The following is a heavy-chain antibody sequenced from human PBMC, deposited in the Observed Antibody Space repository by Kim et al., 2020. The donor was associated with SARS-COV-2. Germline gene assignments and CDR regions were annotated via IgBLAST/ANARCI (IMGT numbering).Heavy chain of an antibody. CDR1: GFSFSSYG. CDR2: IWYDGSNK. J-gene: IGHJ4*02. D-gene: IGHD1-26*01. CDR3: ARDQAKWEYYFDY. Sequence: GGSLRLSCAASGFSFSSYGMHWVRQAPGKGLEWVAVIWYDGSNKYYADSVKGRFTISRDNSKNTVYLQMNNLRAEDTAIYYCARDQAKWEYYFDYWGQGTLVTVSS. V-gene: IGHV3-33*01.